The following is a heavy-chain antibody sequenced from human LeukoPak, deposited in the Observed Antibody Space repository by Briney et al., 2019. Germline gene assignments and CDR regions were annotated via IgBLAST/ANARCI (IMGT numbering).Heavy chain of an antibody. Sequence: SVKVSCKASGGTFGTYGLSWVRQAPGQGLEWMRGTIPLFGTANYAPDFQGRVTMTADKVLNVAYLELTSLRSEDTAVYYCAKVHQYDILTGYYLGENSYIDYWGQGTLVTVSS. D-gene: IGHD3-9*01. V-gene: IGHV1-69*06. CDR2: TIPLFGTA. CDR3: AKVHQYDILTGYYLGENSYIDY. CDR1: GGTFGTYG. J-gene: IGHJ4*02.